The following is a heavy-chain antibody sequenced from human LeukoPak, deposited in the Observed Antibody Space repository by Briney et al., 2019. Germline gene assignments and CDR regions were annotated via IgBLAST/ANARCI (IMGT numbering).Heavy chain of an antibody. V-gene: IGHV3-7*01. CDR2: IKPDGSEK. J-gene: IGHJ4*02. D-gene: IGHD6-13*01. CDR1: GFTFSYYW. CDR3: ASGFSSSWATFDY. Sequence: GGSLRLSCAASGFTFSYYWMTWVRQGPGKGLEWVANIKPDGSEKYYVDSVKGRFTISRDNAKTSLYLQMNSLRAEDTAVYYCASGFSSSWATFDYWGRGTLVTVSS.